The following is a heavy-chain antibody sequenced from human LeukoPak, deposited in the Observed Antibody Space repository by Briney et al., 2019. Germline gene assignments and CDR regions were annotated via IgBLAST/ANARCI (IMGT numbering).Heavy chain of an antibody. J-gene: IGHJ4*02. Sequence: PGGSLRLSCAASGFTFSSYSMSWVRQAPGKGLEWVSSISSSSSYIYYADSVKGRFTISRDNAKNSLYLQMNSLRAEDTAVYYCARDSLYSSSSFDYWGQGTLVTVSS. CDR2: ISSSSSYI. CDR3: ARDSLYSSSSFDY. D-gene: IGHD6-13*01. CDR1: GFTFSSYS. V-gene: IGHV3-21*01.